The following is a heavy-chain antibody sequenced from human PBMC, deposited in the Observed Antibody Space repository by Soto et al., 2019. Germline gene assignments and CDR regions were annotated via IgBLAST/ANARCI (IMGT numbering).Heavy chain of an antibody. V-gene: IGHV4-39*01. Sequence: PSETLSLTCTVSGGSISSSSYYWGWIRQPPGKGLQWLGSIYNSRSTYYNPSLKSRVTISVDMSKNQFSLKLSSVTAADTAVYYCASPQGTTVIPRFDFWGQGTLVTVSS. J-gene: IGHJ4*02. D-gene: IGHD4-17*01. CDR2: IYNSRST. CDR1: GGSISSSSYY. CDR3: ASPQGTTVIPRFDF.